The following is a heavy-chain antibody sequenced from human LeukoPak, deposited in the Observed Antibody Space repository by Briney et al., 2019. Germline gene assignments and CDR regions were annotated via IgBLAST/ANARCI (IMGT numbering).Heavy chain of an antibody. D-gene: IGHD5-24*01. Sequence: SETLSLTCAVYGGSFSGYYWSWIRQPPGKGLEWIGEINHSGSTNYNPSLKSRVTISVDTSKNQFSLKLSSVTAADTAVYYCARAKRRLHNPEFDYWGQGTLVAVSS. CDR2: INHSGST. J-gene: IGHJ4*02. CDR1: GGSFSGYY. V-gene: IGHV4-34*01. CDR3: ARAKRRLHNPEFDY.